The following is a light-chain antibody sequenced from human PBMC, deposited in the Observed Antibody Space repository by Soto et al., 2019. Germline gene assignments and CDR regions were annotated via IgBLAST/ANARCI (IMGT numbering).Light chain of an antibody. V-gene: IGKV1-5*01. J-gene: IGKJ1*01. CDR2: DAS. Sequence: DIQMTQSPSTLSASGGDRVTITCRASQSISSWLAWYQQKPGKAPKLLIYDASSLESGVPSRFSGSGSGTEFTLTISSLQPADFATYYCQQYNSYSGTFGQGTKVEIK. CDR3: QQYNSYSGT. CDR1: QSISSW.